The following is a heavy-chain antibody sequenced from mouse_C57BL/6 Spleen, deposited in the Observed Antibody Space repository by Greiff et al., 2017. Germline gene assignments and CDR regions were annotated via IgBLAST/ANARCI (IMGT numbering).Heavy chain of an antibody. D-gene: IGHD2-12*01. Sequence: QVQLKESGPELVKPGASVKISCKASGYSFTSYYIHWVKQRPGQGLEWIGWIYPGSGNTKYNATFKGKATLTADTSSSTAYMQLSSLTSEDSAVYYCAHSDYAMDYWGQGTSVTVSS. CDR2: IYPGSGNT. V-gene: IGHV1-66*01. J-gene: IGHJ4*01. CDR1: GYSFTSYY. CDR3: AHSDYAMDY.